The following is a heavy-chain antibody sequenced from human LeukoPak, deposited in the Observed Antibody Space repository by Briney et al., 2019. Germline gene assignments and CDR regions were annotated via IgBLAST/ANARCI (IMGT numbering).Heavy chain of an antibody. CDR2: INPNGAGT. D-gene: IGHD6-13*01. J-gene: IGHJ4*02. CDR3: AREIAAAGPKAFDY. CDR1: GYTFITYY. Sequence: ASVKVSCKASGYTFITYYIHWVRQAPGQGLEWMGLINPNGAGTIYAQKFQGRATMTRDTSTRTFYMEVSSLRSEDTAVYFCAREIAAAGPKAFDYWGKGTLATVSS. V-gene: IGHV1-46*01.